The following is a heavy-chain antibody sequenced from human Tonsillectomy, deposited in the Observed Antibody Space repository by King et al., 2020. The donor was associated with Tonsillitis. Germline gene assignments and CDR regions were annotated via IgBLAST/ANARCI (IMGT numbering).Heavy chain of an antibody. CDR2: IWFDGIDR. D-gene: IGHD3-10*02. CDR3: TTELVLPCSTYHFDF. J-gene: IGHJ4*02. V-gene: IGHV3-30*02. Sequence: VQLVQSGGGVVQPGGSLRLSCAASGFTFSSVGFHWVRQAPGKGLEWVAFIWFDGIDRHYADSVKGRFTISRDVSKDTLYLQMDRLRSEDTAVYFCTTELVLPCSTYHFDFWGQGTVVTVAS. CDR1: GFTFSSVG.